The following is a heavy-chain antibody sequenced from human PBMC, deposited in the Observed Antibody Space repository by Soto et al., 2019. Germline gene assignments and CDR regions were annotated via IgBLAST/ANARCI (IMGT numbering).Heavy chain of an antibody. CDR3: GRDRALPPRFDY. CDR1: GYTFTSYG. J-gene: IGHJ4*02. Sequence: ASVKVSCKASGYTFTSYGISLVRQAPGQGLEWMGWISAYNGNTNYAQKLQGRVTMTTDTSTSTAYMELRSLRSDDTAVYYCGRDRALPPRFDYGGQETLVTVSS. CDR2: ISAYNGNT. D-gene: IGHD3-10*01. V-gene: IGHV1-18*01.